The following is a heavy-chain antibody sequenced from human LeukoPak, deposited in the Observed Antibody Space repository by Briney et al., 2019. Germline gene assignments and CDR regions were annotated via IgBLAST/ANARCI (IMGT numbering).Heavy chain of an antibody. J-gene: IGHJ2*01. CDR2: ITSSNNYI. D-gene: IGHD1-26*01. CDR3: VTTWGAHYWYFDL. V-gene: IGHV3-21*01. CDR1: GFTFSSDI. Sequence: GGSLRLSCAGSGFTFSSDIMNWVRQAPGKGLEWVSSITSSNNYIYYADSMKGRFTISRDNAKNSLYLQMKSLRDEDTAVYYCVTTWGAHYWYFDLWGRGALVTVSS.